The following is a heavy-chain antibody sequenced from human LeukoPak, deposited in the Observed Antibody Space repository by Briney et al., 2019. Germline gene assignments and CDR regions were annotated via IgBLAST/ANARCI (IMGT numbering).Heavy chain of an antibody. V-gene: IGHV5-51*01. D-gene: IGHD2-2*01. Sequence: GESLKISCKGSGYSFISYWIGWGRQMPGKGLEWMGIIYPGDSDTRYSPSLQGQVTISADKSISTAYLQWSSLKASDTAKYYCARGIESSYSYFDYWGQGTLVTVSS. CDR3: ARGIESSYSYFDY. CDR1: GYSFISYW. J-gene: IGHJ4*02. CDR2: IYPGDSDT.